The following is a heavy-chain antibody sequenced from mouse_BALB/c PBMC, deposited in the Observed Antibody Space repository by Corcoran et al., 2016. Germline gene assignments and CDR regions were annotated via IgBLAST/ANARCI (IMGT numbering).Heavy chain of an antibody. CDR3: ARGEIYYYGRDAMDY. CDR1: GYTFTNYG. CDR2: INTYTGEP. J-gene: IGHJ4*01. Sequence: QIQLVQSGPELKKPGETVKISCKASGYTFTNYGMNWVKQAPGKGLKWMGWINTYTGEPTYADDFKGRFAFSLETSASTAYLQINNLKNEDTATYFCARGEIYYYGRDAMDYWGQGTSVTVSS. D-gene: IGHD1-1*01. V-gene: IGHV9-3-1*01.